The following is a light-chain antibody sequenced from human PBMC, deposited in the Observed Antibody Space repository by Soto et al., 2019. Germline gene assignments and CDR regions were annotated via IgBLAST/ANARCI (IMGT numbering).Light chain of an antibody. CDR2: AAS. CDR1: QSISSY. CDR3: QQSYSTPLT. J-gene: IGKJ4*01. Sequence: IPLTQSPSSLSTSVGDIVTITCRASQSISSYLNWYQQKPGKAPKLLIYAASSLQSGVPSRFSGSGSGTDFTLTISSLQPEDFATYYCQQSYSTPLTFGGGTKVDIK. V-gene: IGKV1-39*01.